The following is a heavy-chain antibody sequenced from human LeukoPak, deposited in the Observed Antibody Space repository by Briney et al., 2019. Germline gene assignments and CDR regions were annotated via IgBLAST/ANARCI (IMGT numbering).Heavy chain of an antibody. J-gene: IGHJ4*02. D-gene: IGHD6-13*01. CDR3: ASVAPAGTNY. Sequence: GASVKVTFKSSGYTHIPYYMHWVRQPPAQGLEGMDWINPNSGGTNYAQKFQARVPLTRDTSIRKAYMGPRRLRSENTAVYYCASVAPAGTNYWGQGNLVTVSS. CDR2: INPNSGGT. V-gene: IGHV1-2*02. CDR1: GYTHIPYY.